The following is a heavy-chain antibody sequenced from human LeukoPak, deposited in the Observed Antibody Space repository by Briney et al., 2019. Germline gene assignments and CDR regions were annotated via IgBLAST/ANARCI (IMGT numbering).Heavy chain of an antibody. V-gene: IGHV1-2*02. Sequence: ASVKVSCKASGYTLPGYYMHWLRQAPGQGLEWMGWINPNSGGTNYAQKFQGRVTMTRDTSISTAYMELSRLRSDDTAVYYCARGPGSSWYNWFDPWGQGTLVTVSS. CDR3: ARGPGSSWYNWFDP. J-gene: IGHJ5*02. D-gene: IGHD6-13*01. CDR1: GYTLPGYY. CDR2: INPNSGGT.